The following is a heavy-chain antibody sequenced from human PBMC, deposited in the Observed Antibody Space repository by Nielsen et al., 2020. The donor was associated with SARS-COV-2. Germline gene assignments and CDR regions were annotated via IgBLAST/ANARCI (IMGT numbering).Heavy chain of an antibody. CDR1: GYTFTAYA. J-gene: IGHJ4*02. CDR2: IHGGNGDT. CDR3: ARDPYRYPKISVPVKKSHIGVREIDY. Sequence: ASVKVSCKASGYTFTAYAMHWVCQAPGQRLEWMGWIHGGNGDTKYSQKLQGRLTFTRVTSASTAYMELSSLRSEDTAVYYCARDPYRYPKISVPVKKSHIGVREIDYWGQGTLVTVSS. D-gene: IGHD6-19*01. V-gene: IGHV1-3*01.